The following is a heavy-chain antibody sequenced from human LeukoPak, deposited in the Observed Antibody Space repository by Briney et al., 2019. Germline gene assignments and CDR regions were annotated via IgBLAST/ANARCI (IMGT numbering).Heavy chain of an antibody. V-gene: IGHV3-30-3*01. D-gene: IGHD3-3*01. CDR3: AREDSRITIFGVVINAFDI. J-gene: IGHJ3*02. CDR2: ISYDGSNK. Sequence: GRSLRLSCAASGFTFSSYAMHWVRQAPGKGLEWEAVISYDGSNKYYADSVKGRFTISRDNSKNTLYLQMNSLRAEDTAVYYCAREDSRITIFGVVINAFDIWGQGTMVTVSS. CDR1: GFTFSSYA.